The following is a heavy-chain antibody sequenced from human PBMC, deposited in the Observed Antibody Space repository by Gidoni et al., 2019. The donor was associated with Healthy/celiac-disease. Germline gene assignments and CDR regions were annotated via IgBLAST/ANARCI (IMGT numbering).Heavy chain of an antibody. CDR1: GFTFSSYS. CDR3: ARVGVGGDFWSGYHASLDY. J-gene: IGHJ4*02. Sequence: EVQLVESGGGLVQPGGSLRLSCAVAGFTFSSYSMNWVRQAPGKGLEWVSYISSSSITIYYADSVKGRFTISRNNAKNSLYLQMNSLRDEDTAVYYCARVGVGGDFWSGYHASLDYWGQGTLVTVSS. D-gene: IGHD3-3*01. CDR2: ISSSSITI. V-gene: IGHV3-48*02.